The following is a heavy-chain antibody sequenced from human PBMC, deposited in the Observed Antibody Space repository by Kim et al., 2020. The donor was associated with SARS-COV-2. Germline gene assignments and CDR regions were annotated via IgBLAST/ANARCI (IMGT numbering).Heavy chain of an antibody. CDR3: ARCNLAYGSRWSALDY. V-gene: IGHV3-53*04. J-gene: IGHJ4*02. Sequence: GGSLRLSCAASGFTVSVNYLTWVRQAPGKGLEWVSVIYSGGTTYYADSVKGRFTISRHNSNNTLYLQMNSLRPEDTAVYYCARCNLAYGSRWSALDYWGQGTPVTVSS. D-gene: IGHD6-13*01. CDR1: GFTVSVNY. CDR2: IYSGGTT.